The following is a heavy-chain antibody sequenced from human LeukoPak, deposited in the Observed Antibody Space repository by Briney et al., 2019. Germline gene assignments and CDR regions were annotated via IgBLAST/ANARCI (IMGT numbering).Heavy chain of an antibody. J-gene: IGHJ6*02. CDR3: ARIRVGLLYGWVYYYYGMDV. CDR2: INHSGST. CDR1: GGSFSGYC. Sequence: SETLSLTCAVYGGSFSGYCWSWIRQPPGKGLEWIGEINHSGSTNYNPSLKSRVTISVDTSKNQFSLKLSSVTAADTAVYYCARIRVGLLYGWVYYYYGMDVWGQGTTVTVSS. V-gene: IGHV4-34*01. D-gene: IGHD2-2*02.